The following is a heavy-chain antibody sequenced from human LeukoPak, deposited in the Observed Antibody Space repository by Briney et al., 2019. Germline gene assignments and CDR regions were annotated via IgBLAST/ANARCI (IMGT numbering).Heavy chain of an antibody. D-gene: IGHD4-17*01. CDR1: GFSFSSYE. CDR2: ISSSSGSTI. CDR3: AREHSVYYGDYGNYFDY. J-gene: IGHJ4*02. V-gene: IGHV3-48*03. Sequence: GGSLRLSCAASGFSFSSYEMNWVRQAPGRGLEWVSYISSSSGSTIYYADSVKGRFTISRDNAKNSLYLQMNSLRAEDTAVYYCAREHSVYYGDYGNYFDYWGQGTLVTVSS.